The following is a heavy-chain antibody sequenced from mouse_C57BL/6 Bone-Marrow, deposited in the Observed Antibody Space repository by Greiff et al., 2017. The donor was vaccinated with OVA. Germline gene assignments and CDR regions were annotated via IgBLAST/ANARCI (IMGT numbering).Heavy chain of an antibody. J-gene: IGHJ1*03. CDR3: ANTVVDSYWYFDV. V-gene: IGHV1-78*01. CDR1: GYTFTDYT. Sequence: QVQLQQPDAELVKPGASVKISCKVSGYTFTDYTIHWMKQRPEQGLEWIGYIYPRDGSTKYNEKFKGKATLTADKSSSTAYMQLNSLTSEDSAVYFCANTVVDSYWYFDVWGTGTTVTVSS. CDR2: IYPRDGST. D-gene: IGHD1-1*01.